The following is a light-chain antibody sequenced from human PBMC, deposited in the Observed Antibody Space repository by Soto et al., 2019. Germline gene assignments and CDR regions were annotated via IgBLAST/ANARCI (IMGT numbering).Light chain of an antibody. J-gene: IGLJ2*01. Sequence: QSVLTQPPSASGTPGQRVTISCSGTSSNIGSYIVNWYQQLPGTAPKLLIYSNTQRPSGVPDRFSGSKSGTSASLAISGLQSEDEAGYYCAAWDDSLNGVIFGGGTQLTVL. CDR3: AAWDDSLNGVI. V-gene: IGLV1-44*01. CDR2: SNT. CDR1: SSNIGSYI.